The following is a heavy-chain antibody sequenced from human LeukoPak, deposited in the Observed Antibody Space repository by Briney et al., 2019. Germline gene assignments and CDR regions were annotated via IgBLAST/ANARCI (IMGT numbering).Heavy chain of an antibody. Sequence: GGPLNLSCEAPESTLISYWMTWFAQAPGKGLNWVASIKQDGSEKYCVDSVKGRFTISRDNANNSLYPQMNSLRADDTAVYYCARDIGLRKAAPPGWFDPWGQGALVTVSS. D-gene: IGHD6-6*01. CDR2: IKQDGSEK. CDR3: ARDIGLRKAAPPGWFDP. CDR1: ESTLISYW. J-gene: IGHJ5*02. V-gene: IGHV3-7*01.